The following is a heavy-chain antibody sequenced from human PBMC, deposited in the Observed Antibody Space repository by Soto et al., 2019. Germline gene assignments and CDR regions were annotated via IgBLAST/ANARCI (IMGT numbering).Heavy chain of an antibody. D-gene: IGHD2-2*01. V-gene: IGHV3-30*18. CDR1: GFTFSNYG. CDR3: AKSRDAYNFYFYYGMDV. CDR2: ILYDGSNK. J-gene: IGHJ6*02. Sequence: QVQLVESGGGVVQAGRSLRLSCAASGFTFSNYGMHWVRQTPGKGLEWVALILYDGSNKYYADSVKGRFTISRDNYNNTLYLQVSSLRAEDTAVYYCAKSRDAYNFYFYYGMDVWGQGTTVTVSS.